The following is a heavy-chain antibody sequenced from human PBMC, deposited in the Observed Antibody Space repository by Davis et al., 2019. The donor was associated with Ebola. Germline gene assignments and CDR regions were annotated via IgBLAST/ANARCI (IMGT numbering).Heavy chain of an antibody. CDR2: ISYGGST. V-gene: IGHV4-31*03. CDR1: GASISSDDYY. D-gene: IGHD3-16*01. J-gene: IGHJ4*02. CDR3: ASWGREGY. Sequence: SETLSLTCTVSGASISSDDYYWTWIRQHPGKGLEWIGYISYGGSTYYNPSLKSRVTISVDTSKNQFPLKLSSVTAADTAVYYCASWGREGYWGQGTLVTVSS.